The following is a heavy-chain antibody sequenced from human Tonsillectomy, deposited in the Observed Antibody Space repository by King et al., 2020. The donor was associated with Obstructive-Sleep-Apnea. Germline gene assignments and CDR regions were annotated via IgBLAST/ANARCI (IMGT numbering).Heavy chain of an antibody. D-gene: IGHD1-26*01. CDR1: GGSISSYY. Sequence: VQLQEAGPGLVKPSETLSLTCTVSGGSISSYYWSWIRQPPGKGLGGIGYIYYSGSTNHNPPLKSRVTIAVDTSKNQFSPKLSPVTAADTAVYYCARLGIVGATRYFDYWGQGTLVTVSS. CDR3: ARLGIVGATRYFDY. J-gene: IGHJ4*02. V-gene: IGHV4-59*08. CDR2: IYYSGST.